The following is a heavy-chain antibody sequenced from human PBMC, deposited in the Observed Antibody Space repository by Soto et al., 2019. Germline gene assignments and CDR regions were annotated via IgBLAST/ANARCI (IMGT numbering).Heavy chain of an antibody. D-gene: IGHD6-13*01. J-gene: IGHJ6*02. Sequence: QVQLQESGPGLVKPSQTLSLTCTVSGGSISSGGYYWSWSRQHPGKGLEWIGYISYSGSTYYNPSLKSRFTISVDTSKNQFSLKLSSVTAADTAVYYCARIDSSSGYGMDVLGQGTTVTVSS. CDR2: ISYSGST. CDR1: GGSISSGGYY. CDR3: ARIDSSSGYGMDV. V-gene: IGHV4-31*03.